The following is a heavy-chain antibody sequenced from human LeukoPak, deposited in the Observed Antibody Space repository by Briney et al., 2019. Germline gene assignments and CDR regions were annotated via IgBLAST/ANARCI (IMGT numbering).Heavy chain of an antibody. V-gene: IGHV3-23*01. D-gene: IGHD3-3*01. CDR3: ARSAVGVSYYDFWSGYYSDNYDY. Sequence: GESLRLSCAASGFTFSSYAMNWVRQAPGKGLEWVSAISAGGGTTYYADSVKGRFTISRDTSKNTLYLQMNSLRAEDTAVYYCARSAVGVSYYDFWSGYYSDNYDYWGQGTLVTVSS. J-gene: IGHJ4*02. CDR2: ISAGGGTT. CDR1: GFTFSSYA.